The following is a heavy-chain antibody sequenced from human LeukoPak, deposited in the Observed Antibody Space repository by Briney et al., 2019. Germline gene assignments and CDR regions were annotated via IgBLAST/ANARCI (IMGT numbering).Heavy chain of an antibody. CDR2: ISSYNGNT. J-gene: IGHJ6*02. D-gene: IGHD2-2*01. Sequence: ASVKVSCKASGYTFTSYGISWVRQAPGQGLEWMGRISSYNGNTNYAQKLQGRVTMTTDTSTSTAYMELRSLRSDDTAVYYCAREYCSSTSCYLDGMDVWGQGTTVTVSS. CDR1: GYTFTSYG. CDR3: AREYCSSTSCYLDGMDV. V-gene: IGHV1-18*01.